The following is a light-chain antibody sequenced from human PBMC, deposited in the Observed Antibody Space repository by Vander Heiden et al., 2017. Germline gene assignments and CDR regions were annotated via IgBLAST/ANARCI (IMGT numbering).Light chain of an antibody. Sequence: HSALTQPASASSSPGPSINTSCTGTSSDIGGYSYVSWYQRHPGKAPKLIIYDVDSRPSGVSNRLSGSKAGKTASLTISGLQAEDEAEYYCSSYTTSGTFPYVFGAGTQVTVL. V-gene: IGLV2-14*01. CDR2: DVD. CDR3: SSYTTSGTFPYV. J-gene: IGLJ1*01. CDR1: SSDIGGYSY.